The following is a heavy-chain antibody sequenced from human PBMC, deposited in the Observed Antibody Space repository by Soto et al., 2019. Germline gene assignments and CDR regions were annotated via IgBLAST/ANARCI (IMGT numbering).Heavy chain of an antibody. CDR1: GFTFSSYA. D-gene: IGHD3-10*01. V-gene: IGHV3-23*01. CDR3: AQLQLSIYGPGAYFDY. CDR2: IRGRGCST. J-gene: IGHJ4*02. Sequence: EVQLLESGGGLVKPGGSLRLSCAASGFTFSSYAMSWFRQAPVKGLECVSGIRGRGCSTDYVDYVKGRFTISRDNSKNTLFLQMNSLRAEATAVYYCAQLQLSIYGPGAYFDYWGQGTLVTVCS.